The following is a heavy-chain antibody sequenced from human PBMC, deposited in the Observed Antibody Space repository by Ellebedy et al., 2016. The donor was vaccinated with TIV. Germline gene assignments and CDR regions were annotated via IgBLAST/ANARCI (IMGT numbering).Heavy chain of an antibody. D-gene: IGHD2-8*01. CDR2: IYPGDSDI. J-gene: IGHJ4*02. V-gene: IGHV5-51*01. CDR3: ARINGQIDY. Sequence: GESLKISCTGSGYSFTDYWIGWVRQTPGKGLELMGIIYPGDSDIRYRPAFQGHITISADKSITTAYLQWSSLKASDTAIYYCARINGQIDYWGQGTLVTVSS. CDR1: GYSFTDYW.